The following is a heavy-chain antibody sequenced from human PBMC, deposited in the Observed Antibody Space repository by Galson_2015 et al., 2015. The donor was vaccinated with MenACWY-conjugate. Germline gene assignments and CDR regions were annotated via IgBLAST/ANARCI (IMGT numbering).Heavy chain of an antibody. D-gene: IGHD5-24*01. CDR1: GYSFTSYW. J-gene: IGHJ4*02. CDR3: ARLRMATWDLLS. CDR2: IDPRDSYT. V-gene: IGHV5-10-1*01. Sequence: QSGAEVKKPGESLRISCKGSGYSFTSYWISWVRQMPGKGLEWMGRIDPRDSYTNYSPSFQGHVTISADKSISTAYLQWSSLKASNTAMYYCARLRMATWDLLSWGQGTLVTVSS.